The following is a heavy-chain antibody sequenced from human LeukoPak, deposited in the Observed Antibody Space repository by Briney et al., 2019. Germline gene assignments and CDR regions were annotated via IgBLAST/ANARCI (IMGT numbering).Heavy chain of an antibody. Sequence: GGSLRLSCAASGFTFSSYSMNWVRQAPGKGLEWVSSISSSSSYIYYADSVKGRFTISRDNSKNTLYLQMNSLRAEDTAVYYCAKDVYSSGWYVPEEYWGQGTLVTVSS. CDR2: ISSSSSYI. J-gene: IGHJ4*02. V-gene: IGHV3-21*04. CDR3: AKDVYSSGWYVPEEY. D-gene: IGHD6-19*01. CDR1: GFTFSSYS.